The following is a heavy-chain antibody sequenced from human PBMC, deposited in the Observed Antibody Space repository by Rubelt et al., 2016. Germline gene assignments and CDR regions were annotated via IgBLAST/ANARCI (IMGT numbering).Heavy chain of an antibody. CDR2: INHSGSP. V-gene: IGHV4-34*01. J-gene: IGHJ4*02. D-gene: IGHD3-16*02. CDR1: GGSFSGYY. CDR3: ARRYSMRWGSYRYTGPFDY. Sequence: QVQLQQWGAGLLKPSETLSLTCAVYGGSFSGYYWSWIRQPPGKGLEWIGEINHSGSPNYNPSLKGRVTISVDTSKTQFSLRLSSVTAAETAVYYCARRYSMRWGSYRYTGPFDYWGQGTLVTVSS.